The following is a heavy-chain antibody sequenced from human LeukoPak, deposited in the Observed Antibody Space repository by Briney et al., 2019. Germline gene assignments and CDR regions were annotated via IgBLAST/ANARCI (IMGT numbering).Heavy chain of an antibody. Sequence: SETLSLTCTVSGGSISSSSYYWGWIRQPPGKGLEWIGSIYYSGSTYYNPSLKSRVTISVDTSKNQFSLKLSSVTAADTAVYYCARDRVGMGATTSRDAFDIWGQGTMVTVSS. J-gene: IGHJ3*02. CDR3: ARDRVGMGATTSRDAFDI. CDR2: IYYSGST. CDR1: GGSISSSSYY. V-gene: IGHV4-39*07. D-gene: IGHD1-26*01.